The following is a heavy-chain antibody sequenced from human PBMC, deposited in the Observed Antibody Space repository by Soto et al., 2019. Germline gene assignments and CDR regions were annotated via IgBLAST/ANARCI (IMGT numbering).Heavy chain of an antibody. CDR1: GFTFSSYS. CDR3: ARGYVVTGGYVDY. CDR2: ISSSSSYI. D-gene: IGHD2-21*02. J-gene: IGHJ4*02. Sequence: EVQLVESGGGLVKPGGSLRLSCAASGFTFSSYSMNWVRQAPGQGLEWVSSISSSSSYIYYADSMKGRFTISRDNAKNSLYLQMNSLRAEDTAVYYCARGYVVTGGYVDYWGQGTLVTVSS. V-gene: IGHV3-21*01.